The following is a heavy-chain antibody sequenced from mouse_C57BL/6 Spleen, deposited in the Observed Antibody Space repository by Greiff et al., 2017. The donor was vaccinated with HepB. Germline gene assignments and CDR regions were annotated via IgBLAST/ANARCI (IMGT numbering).Heavy chain of an antibody. CDR3: ARPGTGAMDY. CDR1: GYAFSSSW. J-gene: IGHJ4*01. CDR2: IYPGDGDT. D-gene: IGHD4-1*01. Sequence: VQLQESGPELVKPGASVKISCKASGYAFSSSWMHWVKQRPGKGLEWIGRIYPGDGDTNYNGKFKGKATLTADKSSSTAYMQLSSLTSEDAAVYFWARPGTGAMDYWGQGTSVTVSS. V-gene: IGHV1-82*01.